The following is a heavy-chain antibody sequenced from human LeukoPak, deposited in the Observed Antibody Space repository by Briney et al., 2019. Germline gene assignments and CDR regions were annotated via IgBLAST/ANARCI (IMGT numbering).Heavy chain of an antibody. D-gene: IGHD2-2*02. CDR2: FDPEDGET. J-gene: IGHJ4*02. V-gene: IGHV1-24*01. CDR1: GYTLTELS. CDR3: ATIRARPYTRLGSHYWFDY. Sequence: GASVKVSCKVSGYTLTELSMHWVRQAPGKGLEWMGGFDPEDGETIYAQKFQGRVTMTEDTSTDTAYMELNSLRSEDTAVYYCATIRARPYTRLGSHYWFDYWGQGTLVTVSS.